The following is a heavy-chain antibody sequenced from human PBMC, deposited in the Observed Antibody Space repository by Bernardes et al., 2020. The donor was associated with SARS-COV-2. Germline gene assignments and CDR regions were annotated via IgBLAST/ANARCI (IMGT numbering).Heavy chain of an antibody. J-gene: IGHJ6*02. D-gene: IGHD5-18*01. CDR3: ARDAGSGYSYGYYYYYYGMDV. Sequence: ASVKVSCTASGYTFTSYGISWVRQAHGQGLEWIGWISAYTGNTNYAQKLQGRVTMTTDTSTSTAYMELRSLRSDDTAVYYCARDAGSGYSYGYYYYYYGMDVWGQGTTVTVSS. V-gene: IGHV1-18*01. CDR2: ISAYTGNT. CDR1: GYTFTSYG.